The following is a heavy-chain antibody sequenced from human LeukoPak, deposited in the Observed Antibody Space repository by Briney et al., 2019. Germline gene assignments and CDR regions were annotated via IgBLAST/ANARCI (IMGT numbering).Heavy chain of an antibody. V-gene: IGHV4-31*03. Sequence: SETLSLTCTVSGGSISSGGYYWSWIRQHPGKGLEWIGYIYYSGSTNYNPSLKSRVTISVDTSKNQFSLKLSSVTAADTAVYYCARGRYYDFWSGYQYGMDVWGQGTTVTVSS. CDR3: ARGRYYDFWSGYQYGMDV. CDR2: IYYSGST. D-gene: IGHD3-3*01. J-gene: IGHJ6*02. CDR1: GGSISSGGYY.